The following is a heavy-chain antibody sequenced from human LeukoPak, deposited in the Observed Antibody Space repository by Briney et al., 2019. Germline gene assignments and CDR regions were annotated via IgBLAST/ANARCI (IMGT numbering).Heavy chain of an antibody. D-gene: IGHD3-22*01. Sequence: ASVTVSCKASGYTFTIYYMHWVRQAPGQGLEWMGIINPSGGSTSYAQKFQGRVTMTRDTSTSTVYMELSSLRSEDTAVYYCARGRRITMIVVALDYWGQGTLVTVSS. V-gene: IGHV1-46*01. CDR2: INPSGGST. CDR3: ARGRRITMIVVALDY. CDR1: GYTFTIYY. J-gene: IGHJ4*02.